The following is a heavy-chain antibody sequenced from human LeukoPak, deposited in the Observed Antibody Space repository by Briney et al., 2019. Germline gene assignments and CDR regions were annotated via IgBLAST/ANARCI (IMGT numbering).Heavy chain of an antibody. CDR1: GVSISSTSYY. CDR3: ARIKGPGYYYYGMDV. Sequence: NSSETLSLTCTVSGVSISSTSYYWGWIRQPPGKGLEWIGEINHSGSTNYNPSLKSRVTISVDTSKNQFSLKLSSVTAADTAVYYCARIKGPGYYYYGMDVWGQGTTVTVSS. D-gene: IGHD7-27*01. J-gene: IGHJ6*02. V-gene: IGHV4-39*07. CDR2: INHSGST.